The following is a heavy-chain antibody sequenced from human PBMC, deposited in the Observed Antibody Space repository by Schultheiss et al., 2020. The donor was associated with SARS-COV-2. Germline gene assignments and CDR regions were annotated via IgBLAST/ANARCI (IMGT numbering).Heavy chain of an antibody. J-gene: IGHJ3*02. CDR1: GGSISSSNW. V-gene: IGHV4-4*02. CDR3: AREGGSYDHAFDI. Sequence: SQTLSLTCGVSGGSISSSNWWSWVRQPPGKGLEWIGEIYHSGSTYYNPSLKSRVTISVDRSKNQFSLKLSSVTAADTAVYYCAREGGSYDHAFDIWGQGTMVTVSS. D-gene: IGHD1-26*01. CDR2: IYHSGST.